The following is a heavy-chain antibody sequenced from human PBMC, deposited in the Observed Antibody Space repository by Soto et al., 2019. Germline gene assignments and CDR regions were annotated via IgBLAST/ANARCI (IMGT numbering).Heavy chain of an antibody. J-gene: IGHJ5*02. D-gene: IGHD2-2*02. Sequence: PSETLSLTCAVSGGSIISGGYSFSCIRQPPGKGLEWIGYIYHSGSTYYNPSLKSRVTISVDRSKNQFSLKLSSVTAADTAVYYCARNVVPAAISWFDPWGQGTLVTVSS. CDR2: IYHSGST. CDR3: ARNVVPAAISWFDP. CDR1: GGSIISGGYS. V-gene: IGHV4-30-2*01.